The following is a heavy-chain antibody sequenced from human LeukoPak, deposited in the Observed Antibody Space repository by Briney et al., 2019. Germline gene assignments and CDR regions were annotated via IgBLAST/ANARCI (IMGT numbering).Heavy chain of an antibody. CDR2: ISGSGGST. CDR1: GFTFSSYA. Sequence: GGSLRLSCAASGFTFSSYAMSWVRQAPGKGLEWVSAISGSGGSTYYADSVKGRFTISRDNSKNTLYLQMNSQRAEDTAVYYCAKAGRGLWFGELLGGFFDYWGQGTLVTVSS. V-gene: IGHV3-23*01. J-gene: IGHJ4*02. CDR3: AKAGRGLWFGELLGGFFDY. D-gene: IGHD3-10*01.